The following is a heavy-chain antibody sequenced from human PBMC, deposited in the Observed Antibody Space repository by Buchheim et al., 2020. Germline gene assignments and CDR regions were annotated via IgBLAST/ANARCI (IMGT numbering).Heavy chain of an antibody. D-gene: IGHD2-2*01. CDR1: GESFSGYY. CDR3: ASSPALRNMNPIYGMDV. Sequence: QVQLQQWGAGLLKPSETLSLTCAVYGESFSGYYWSWIRQPPGKGLEWIGEINHSGSTNYNPSLKSRVTISVDTSKNQFSLKLSSVTAADTAVYYCASSPALRNMNPIYGMDVWGQGTT. V-gene: IGHV4-34*01. J-gene: IGHJ6*02. CDR2: INHSGST.